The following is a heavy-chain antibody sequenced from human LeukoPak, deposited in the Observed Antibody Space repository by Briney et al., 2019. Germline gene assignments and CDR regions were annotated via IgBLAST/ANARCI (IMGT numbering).Heavy chain of an antibody. J-gene: IGHJ4*02. CDR2: ISAYNGNT. D-gene: IGHD3-9*01. CDR1: GYTFTSYG. Sequence: GASVKVSCKASGYTFTSYGISWVRQAPGQGLEWMGWISAYNGNTNYAQNLQGRVTMTTDTSTSTAYMELRSLRSDDTAVYYCARGIATGYDWIGGFDYWGQGALVTVSS. V-gene: IGHV1-18*01. CDR3: ARGIATGYDWIGGFDY.